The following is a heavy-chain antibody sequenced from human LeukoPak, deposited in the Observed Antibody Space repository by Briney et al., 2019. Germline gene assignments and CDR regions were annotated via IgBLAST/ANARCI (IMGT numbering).Heavy chain of an antibody. CDR2: ISYDGSNK. V-gene: IGHV3-30*18. CDR3: AKSERFLEWLPLDY. Sequence: GGSLRLSCAASGFTFSSYGMHWVRQAPGKGLEWVAVISYDGSNKYYADSVKGRFTISRDNSKNTLYLQMNSLRAEDTAVYYCAKSERFLEWLPLDYWGQGTLVTVSS. D-gene: IGHD3-3*01. CDR1: GFTFSSYG. J-gene: IGHJ4*02.